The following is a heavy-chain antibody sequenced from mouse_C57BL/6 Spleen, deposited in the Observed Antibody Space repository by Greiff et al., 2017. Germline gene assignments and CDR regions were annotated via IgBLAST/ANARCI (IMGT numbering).Heavy chain of an antibody. CDR2: INPSSGYT. V-gene: IGHV1-7*01. D-gene: IGHD2-1*01. Sequence: QVQLQQSGAELAKPGASVKLSCKASGYTFTSYWMHWVKQRPGQGLEWIGYINPSSGYTKYNQKFKDKATLTADKSSSTAYMQLSSLTYEDSAVYYCARDLYGNLAWFAYWGQGTLVTVSA. J-gene: IGHJ3*01. CDR1: GYTFTSYW. CDR3: ARDLYGNLAWFAY.